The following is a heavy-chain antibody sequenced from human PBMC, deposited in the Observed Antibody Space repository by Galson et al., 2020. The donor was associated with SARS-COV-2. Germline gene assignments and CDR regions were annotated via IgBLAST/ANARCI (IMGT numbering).Heavy chain of an antibody. Sequence: GGSLRLSCAASGFTFSSYAMHWVRQAPGKGLEWVAVISYDGSNKYYADSVKGRFTISRDNSKNTLYLQMNSLGAEDTAVYYCARAPGAYMDVWGKGTTVTVSS. V-gene: IGHV3-30*04. CDR2: ISYDGSNK. CDR3: ARAPGAYMDV. CDR1: GFTFSSYA. D-gene: IGHD1-26*01. J-gene: IGHJ6*03.